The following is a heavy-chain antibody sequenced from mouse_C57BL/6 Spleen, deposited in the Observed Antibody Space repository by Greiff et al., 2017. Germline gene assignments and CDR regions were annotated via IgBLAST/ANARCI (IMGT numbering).Heavy chain of an antibody. Sequence: QVQLKESGPGLVQPSQCLSITCTVSGFSFTSYGVHWVRQSPGKGLEWLGVIWSGGSTDYNAAFISRLSISKVNSECQVFFKMNSLQAEDTAIYYCARGDYDYDYYSMDYWGQGTSVTVSS. CDR2: IWSGGST. J-gene: IGHJ4*01. CDR1: GFSFTSYG. D-gene: IGHD2-4*01. CDR3: ARGDYDYDYYSMDY. V-gene: IGHV2-2*01.